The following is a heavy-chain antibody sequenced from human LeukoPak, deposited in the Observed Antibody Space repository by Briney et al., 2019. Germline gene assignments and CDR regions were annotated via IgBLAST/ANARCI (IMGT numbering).Heavy chain of an antibody. D-gene: IGHD4-11*01. V-gene: IGHV4-31*03. J-gene: IGHJ5*02. Sequence: PSQTLSLTCTVSGGSISSGGYYWSWIRQHPGKGLEWIGYIYYSGSTYYNPSLKSRVTISVDTSKNQFSLKLSSMTAADTAVYYCAREGLDYRRWFDPWGQGTLVTVSS. CDR1: GGSISSGGYY. CDR2: IYYSGST. CDR3: AREGLDYRRWFDP.